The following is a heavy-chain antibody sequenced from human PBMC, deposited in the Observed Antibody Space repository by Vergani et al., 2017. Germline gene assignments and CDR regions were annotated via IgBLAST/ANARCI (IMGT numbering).Heavy chain of an antibody. V-gene: IGHV1-69*01. CDR2: IIPIFGTA. Sequence: QVQLVQSGAEVKKPGSSVKVSCKASGGTFSSYSISWVRQAPGQGLEWMGGIIPIFGTANYAQKFQGRVTITADESTSTAYMELSSLRSEDTAVYYCARGYCSGGSCYRCYYYYYGMDVWGQGTTVTVSS. D-gene: IGHD2-15*01. CDR3: ARGYCSGGSCYRCYYYYYGMDV. J-gene: IGHJ6*02. CDR1: GGTFSSYS.